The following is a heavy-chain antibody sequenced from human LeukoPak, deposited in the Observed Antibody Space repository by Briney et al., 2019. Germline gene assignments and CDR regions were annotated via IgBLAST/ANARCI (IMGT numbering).Heavy chain of an antibody. Sequence: ASVKVSCKASGYTFTSYGISWVRQTPGQGLEWVGWISAYNGNTNYAQKLEGRVTMTTDTSTSTAYMELRSLRSDDTAVYYCARGPLILQPRGIGGSGSSYGMDVWGQGTTVTVSS. CDR3: ARGPLILQPRGIGGSGSSYGMDV. D-gene: IGHD3-10*01. CDR2: ISAYNGNT. V-gene: IGHV1-18*01. J-gene: IGHJ6*02. CDR1: GYTFTSYG.